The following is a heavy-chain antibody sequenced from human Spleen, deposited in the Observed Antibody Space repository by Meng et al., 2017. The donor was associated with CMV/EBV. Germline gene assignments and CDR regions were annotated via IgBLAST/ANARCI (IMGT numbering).Heavy chain of an antibody. V-gene: IGHV4-30-4*08. Sequence: SGGSINSGDFYWNWIRQPPGKGLEWIGYIYYSGNTYYNPSLESRLTIPLDTSKNQFSLKLSSVTAADTAVYYCVRGDYSNYAPPFDFWGQGTLVTVSS. J-gene: IGHJ4*02. CDR3: VRGDYSNYAPPFDF. CDR1: GGSINSGDFY. CDR2: IYYSGNT. D-gene: IGHD4-11*01.